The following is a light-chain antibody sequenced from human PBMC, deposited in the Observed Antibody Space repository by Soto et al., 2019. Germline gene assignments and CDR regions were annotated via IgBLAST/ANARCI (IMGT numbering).Light chain of an antibody. CDR1: QSISSY. CDR2: AAS. J-gene: IGKJ1*01. V-gene: IGKV1-39*01. Sequence: DIPLTQSPSSLSASLAERVTIXCRASQSISSYLNWYQQKPGKAPKLLIYAASSLQSGVPSRFSGSGSGTDFTLTISSLQPEDFATYYCQQSYSTLLTFGQGTKVDI. CDR3: QQSYSTLLT.